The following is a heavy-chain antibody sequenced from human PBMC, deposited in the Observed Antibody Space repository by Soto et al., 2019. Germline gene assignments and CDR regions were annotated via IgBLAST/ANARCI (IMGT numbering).Heavy chain of an antibody. V-gene: IGHV3-21*01. Sequence: GGSLRLSCVASGFTFSSYSMNWVRQAPGKGLEWVSSISSSSSYIYYADSVKGRFTISRDNTKNSLYLQMNSLRAEDTAVYYCARDLEQIPNLTVGYWGQGTLVTVSS. D-gene: IGHD3-9*01. CDR2: ISSSSSYI. CDR1: GFTFSSYS. CDR3: ARDLEQIPNLTVGY. J-gene: IGHJ4*02.